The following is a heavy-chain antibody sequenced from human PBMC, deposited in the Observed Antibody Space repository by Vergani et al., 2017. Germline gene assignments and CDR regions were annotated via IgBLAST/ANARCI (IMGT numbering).Heavy chain of an antibody. CDR1: GFTFSSYA. D-gene: IGHD2-2*01. Sequence: QVQLVESGGGVVQPGRSLRLSCAASGFTFSSYAMHWVRQAPGKGLEWVAVISYDGSNKYYADSVKGRFTISRDNSKKTLYLQMNSLRAEDTAVYYCASLVVPAAMFTDYYYYMDVWGKGTTVTVSS. J-gene: IGHJ6*03. V-gene: IGHV3-30-3*01. CDR3: ASLVVPAAMFTDYYYYMDV. CDR2: ISYDGSNK.